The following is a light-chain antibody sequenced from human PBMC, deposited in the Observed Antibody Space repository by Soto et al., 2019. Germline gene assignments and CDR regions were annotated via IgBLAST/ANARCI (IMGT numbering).Light chain of an antibody. J-gene: IGLJ2*01. Sequence: QPVLTQPPSVSGAPGQRVTIPCTGSSSNIGAGYDVHWYQQLPGTAPKLLIYVNSNRPSGVPDRFSGSKSGTSASLAITGLQAEDEADYYCQSYDSSLSAVVFGGGTKLTVL. V-gene: IGLV1-40*01. CDR2: VNS. CDR3: QSYDSSLSAVV. CDR1: SSNIGAGYD.